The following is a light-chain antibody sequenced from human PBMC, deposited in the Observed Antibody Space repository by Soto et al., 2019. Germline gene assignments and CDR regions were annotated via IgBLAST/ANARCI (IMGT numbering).Light chain of an antibody. V-gene: IGKV2-28*01. CDR1: QSLLDSDGYKY. CDR2: MGS. J-gene: IGKJ2*01. CDR3: MQALQTGYT. Sequence: DIVMTQSPISLPVSPGEPASISCRSSQSLLDSDGYKYLDWYLQKPGQSPQLLIYMGSNRGTGVADRFSGSGSGRDFTLKISRVEAEDVGVYYCMQALQTGYTFGQGTRLEIK.